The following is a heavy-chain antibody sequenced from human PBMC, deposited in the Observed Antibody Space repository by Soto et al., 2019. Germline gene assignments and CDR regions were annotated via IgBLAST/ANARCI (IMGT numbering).Heavy chain of an antibody. Sequence: SETLSLTCTVSGGSISSYYWSWIRQPPGKGLEWIGYIYYSGSINYNPSLKSRVTISVDTSKNQFSLKLSSVTAADTAVYYCARRWGRTFDYWGQGTLVTVSS. CDR3: ARRWGRTFDY. J-gene: IGHJ4*02. D-gene: IGHD7-27*01. CDR1: GGSISSYY. V-gene: IGHV4-59*08. CDR2: IYYSGSI.